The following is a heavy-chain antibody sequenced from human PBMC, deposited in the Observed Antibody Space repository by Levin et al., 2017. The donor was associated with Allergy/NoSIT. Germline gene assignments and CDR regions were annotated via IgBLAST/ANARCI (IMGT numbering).Heavy chain of an antibody. CDR3: ANLRLGGYCSSASCYEPPFDY. CDR2: ISYDGSHT. V-gene: IGHV3-30*18. J-gene: IGHJ4*02. Sequence: GESLKISCAVSGFTFSSYGMHWVRQAPGTGLEWVAVISYDGSHTFYGDSVKGRFTISRDNSKNTLYLQMSLLRAEDTAVYYCANLRLGGYCSSASCYEPPFDYWGQGTLVTVSS. CDR1: GFTFSSYG. D-gene: IGHD2-2*01.